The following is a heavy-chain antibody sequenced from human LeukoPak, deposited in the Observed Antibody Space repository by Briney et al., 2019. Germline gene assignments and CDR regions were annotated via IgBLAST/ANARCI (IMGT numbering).Heavy chain of an antibody. J-gene: IGHJ4*02. V-gene: IGHV3-21*01. CDR2: ISSSATYI. CDR3: AREIMVGAHFDF. D-gene: IGHD1-26*01. Sequence: GGSLRLSCPASGFTFSSYNMNWVRQAPGRGLEWVSSISSSATYIFYADSAKGRFTISRDNAKSSLYLQMNSLRAEDTAVYYCAREIMVGAHFDFWGQGTLVTVSS. CDR1: GFTFSSYN.